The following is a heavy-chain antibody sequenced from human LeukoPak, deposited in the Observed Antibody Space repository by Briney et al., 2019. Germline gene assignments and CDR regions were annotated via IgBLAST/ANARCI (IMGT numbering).Heavy chain of an antibody. CDR2: ISGSGGST. CDR1: GFTFSSYA. Sequence: PGGSLRLSCAASGFTFSSYAMSWVRQAPGKGLEWVSAISGSGGSTYYADSVKGRFTISRDNSKNTLYLQMNSLRAEDTAVYYCAKDRGPCSFYDSSDDGCHYFDYWGQGTLVTVSS. D-gene: IGHD3-22*01. CDR3: AKDRGPCSFYDSSDDGCHYFDY. V-gene: IGHV3-23*01. J-gene: IGHJ4*02.